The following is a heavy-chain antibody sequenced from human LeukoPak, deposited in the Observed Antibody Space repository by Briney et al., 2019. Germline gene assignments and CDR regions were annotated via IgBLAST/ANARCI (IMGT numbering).Heavy chain of an antibody. V-gene: IGHV1-2*02. CDR1: GYTFTGYY. CDR2: INPNSGGT. Sequence: ASVKVSCKASGYTFTGYYMHWVRQAPGQGLEWMGWINPNSGGTNYAQKFQGRVTMTRDTSISTVYMELSRLRSDDTAVYYCARDGIRWTMIVVVPAAIRWFDPWGQGTLVTVSS. CDR3: ARDGIRWTMIVVVPAAIRWFDP. D-gene: IGHD2-2*01. J-gene: IGHJ5*02.